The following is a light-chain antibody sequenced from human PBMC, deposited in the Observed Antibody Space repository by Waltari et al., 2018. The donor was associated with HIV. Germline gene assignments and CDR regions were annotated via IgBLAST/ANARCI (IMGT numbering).Light chain of an antibody. Sequence: QSALTQPASVSGSPGQSITISCRGTSSALGSYHLVSWYQQDPGKAPKLMIYDVNKRPSGVSNRFSGSKSGNTASLTISGLQAEDEADYYCCSYAGSNSWVFGGGTKLTVL. CDR2: DVN. CDR1: SSALGSYHL. V-gene: IGLV2-23*02. J-gene: IGLJ3*02. CDR3: CSYAGSNSWV.